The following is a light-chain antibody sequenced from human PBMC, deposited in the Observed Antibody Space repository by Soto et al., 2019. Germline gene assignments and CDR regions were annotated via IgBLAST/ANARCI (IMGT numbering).Light chain of an antibody. CDR1: AGDVGFYNY. CDR2: GTG. Sequence: QSALTQPASVSGPPGQSITISCTGAAGDVGFYNYVSWFQQHPGKAPKLLIYGTGNRPSGASARFSGSKSGRTASLTISGREADDDADYYCCSYSHGSIYVFGTGTKVTVL. V-gene: IGLV2-14*01. CDR3: CSYSHGSIYV. J-gene: IGLJ1*01.